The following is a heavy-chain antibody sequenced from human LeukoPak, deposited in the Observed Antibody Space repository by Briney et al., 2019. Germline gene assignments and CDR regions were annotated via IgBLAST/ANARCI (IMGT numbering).Heavy chain of an antibody. Sequence: PGGSLRLSCAASGFTFSSYSMNWVRQAPGKGLEWVSSISSSSSYIYYADSVKGRFTISRDNAKNSLYLQMDSLRAEDTAVYYCARDSSSSPYYYYYYMDVWGKGTTVTVSS. D-gene: IGHD6-6*01. CDR1: GFTFSSYS. CDR2: ISSSSSYI. J-gene: IGHJ6*03. V-gene: IGHV3-21*01. CDR3: ARDSSSSPYYYYYYMDV.